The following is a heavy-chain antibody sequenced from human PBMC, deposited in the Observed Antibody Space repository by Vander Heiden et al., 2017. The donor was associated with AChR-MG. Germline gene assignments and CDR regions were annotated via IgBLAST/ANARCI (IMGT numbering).Heavy chain of an antibody. D-gene: IGHD2-15*01. J-gene: IGHJ6*02. CDR3: ARDRYCSGGSCWGLYGMDV. V-gene: IGHV3-21*01. CDR1: GFTFSSYS. CDR2: ISSSSSYI. Sequence: EVQLVESGGGLVKPGGSLRLSCAASGFTFSSYSMNWVRQAPGKGLEWVSSISSSSSYIYYADSVKGRFTISRDNAKNSLYLQMNSLRAEDTAVYYCARDRYCSGGSCWGLYGMDVWGQGTTVTVSS.